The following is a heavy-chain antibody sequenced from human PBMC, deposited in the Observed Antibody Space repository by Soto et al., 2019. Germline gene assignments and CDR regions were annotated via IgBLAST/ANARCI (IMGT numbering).Heavy chain of an antibody. CDR1: GGSFGGYY. CDR2: INHSGST. CDR3: ARASGSYMFYYYYYYMDV. Sequence: QVQLQQWGAGLLKPSETLSLTCAVYGGSFGGYYWSWIRQPPGKGLEWIGEINHSGSTNYNPSLKSRVTISVDTSKNQFSLKLSSVTAADTAVYYCARASGSYMFYYYYYYMDVWGKGTTVTVSS. D-gene: IGHD3-10*01. J-gene: IGHJ6*03. V-gene: IGHV4-34*01.